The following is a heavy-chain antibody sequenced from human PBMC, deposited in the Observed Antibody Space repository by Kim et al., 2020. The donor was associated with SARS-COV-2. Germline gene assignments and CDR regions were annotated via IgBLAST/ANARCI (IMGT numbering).Heavy chain of an antibody. CDR2: IWYDGSNK. Sequence: GGSLRLSCAASGFTFSSYGMHWVRQAPGKGPEWVAVIWYDGSNKNYADSVKGRFTISRDNSKNTLYLQMNSLRAEDTAVYYCAREVVVAEDYYYGMDVWGQGNKVTVSS. CDR3: AREVVVAEDYYYGMDV. D-gene: IGHD2-15*01. J-gene: IGHJ6*02. V-gene: IGHV3-33*01. CDR1: GFTFSSYG.